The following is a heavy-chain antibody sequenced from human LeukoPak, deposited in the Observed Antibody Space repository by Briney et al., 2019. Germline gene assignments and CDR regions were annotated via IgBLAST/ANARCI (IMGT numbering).Heavy chain of an antibody. V-gene: IGHV4-34*01. D-gene: IGHD6-19*01. CDR1: GGSFSGYY. J-gene: IGHJ3*02. CDR2: INHSGST. CDR3: ASTTASSGFTFDI. Sequence: SETLSLTCAVYGGSFSGYYWSWIRQPPGKGLEWIGEINHSGSTNYNPSLKSRVTISVDTSKNQFSLKLSSVTAADTAVYYCASTTASSGFTFDIWGQGTMVTVSS.